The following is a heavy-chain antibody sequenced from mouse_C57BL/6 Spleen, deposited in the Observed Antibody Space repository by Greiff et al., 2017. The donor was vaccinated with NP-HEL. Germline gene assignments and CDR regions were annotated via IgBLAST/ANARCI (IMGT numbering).Heavy chain of an antibody. Sequence: QVQLQQSGPGLVQPSQSLSITCTVSGFSLTSYGVHWVRQPPGKGLEWLGVLWSGGSTDYNAAFISRLSISKDNSKSQVFLKKNRLQADDTAIYYCDKNGWEGNYFDYWGQGTTRTVAS. D-gene: IGHD4-1*01. CDR2: LWSGGST. CDR1: GFSLTSYG. CDR3: DKNGWEGNYFDY. J-gene: IGHJ2*01. V-gene: IGHV2-4*01.